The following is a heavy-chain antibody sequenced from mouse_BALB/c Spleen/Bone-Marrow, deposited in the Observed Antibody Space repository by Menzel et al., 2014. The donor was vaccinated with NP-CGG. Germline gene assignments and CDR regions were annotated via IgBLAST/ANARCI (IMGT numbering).Heavy chain of an antibody. CDR2: INPYNDGT. J-gene: IGHJ4*01. V-gene: IGHV1-14*01. D-gene: IGHD2-4*01. Sequence: VHVKQSGPELVKPGASVKMSCKASGYTFTSYVMHWVKQKPGQGLEWIGYINPYNDGTKYNEKFKGKATLTSDKSSSTAYMELSSLTSEDSAVYYCTRGVYYDYDEGAMDYWGQGGSVTDSS. CDR3: TRGVYYDYDEGAMDY. CDR1: GYTFTSYV.